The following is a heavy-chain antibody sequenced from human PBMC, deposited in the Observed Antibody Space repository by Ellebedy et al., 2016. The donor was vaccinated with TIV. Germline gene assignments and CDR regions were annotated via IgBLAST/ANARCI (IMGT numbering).Heavy chain of an antibody. CDR3: ARDLGVSDY. Sequence: SETLSLXXTVSGGSVNTDNYYWSWIRQPPGKGLEWIGYISYSGSTNYNPSLKSRVTISVDTSKNQFSLKLSSVTAADTAVYYCARDLGVSDYWGQGTLVTVSS. J-gene: IGHJ4*02. V-gene: IGHV4-61*01. CDR2: ISYSGST. CDR1: GGSVNTDNYY. D-gene: IGHD2-21*01.